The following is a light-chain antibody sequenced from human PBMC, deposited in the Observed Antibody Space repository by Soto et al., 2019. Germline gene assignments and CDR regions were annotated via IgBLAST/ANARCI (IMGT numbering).Light chain of an antibody. CDR2: DVT. CDR1: SSNVGAYTY. V-gene: IGLV2-11*01. Sequence: QSALTQPRSVSGSPGQSVTISCTGTSSNVGAYTYVSWYQHHPGKAPKFLIYDVTRRPSGVPDRFSGSKSGNTASLTISGLQAEDEADYYCCSYAGSIPYVFGTGTKVTVL. CDR3: CSYAGSIPYV. J-gene: IGLJ1*01.